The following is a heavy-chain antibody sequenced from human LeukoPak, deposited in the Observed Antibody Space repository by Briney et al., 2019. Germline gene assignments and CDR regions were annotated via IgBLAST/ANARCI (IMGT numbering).Heavy chain of an antibody. V-gene: IGHV1-69*01. CDR3: ARDGDGSGSYTY. Sequence: SVKVSCKASGGTFSSYAISWVRQAPGQGLEWMGGIIPIFGTANYAQKFQGRVTITADESTSTAYMELSSLRSEDTDVYYCARDGDGSGSYTYWGQGTLVTVSS. CDR1: GGTFSSYA. CDR2: IIPIFGTA. J-gene: IGHJ4*02. D-gene: IGHD3-10*01.